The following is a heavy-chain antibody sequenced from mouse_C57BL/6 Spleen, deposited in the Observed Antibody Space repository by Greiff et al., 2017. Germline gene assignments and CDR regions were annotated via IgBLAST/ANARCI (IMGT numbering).Heavy chain of an antibody. D-gene: IGHD2-1*01. CDR3: AREGGNDAMDD. CDR2: INSDVSST. V-gene: IGHV5-16*01. J-gene: IGHJ4*01. CDR1: GFTFSDYY. Sequence: EVQRVDSEGGLVQPGSSMKLSCTASGFTFSDYYMAWVRQVPEKGLEWVANINSDVSSTYYLDSLKGRFIISRDNATNMLYLQLSSLKSEDTATYYCAREGGNDAMDDWGQGTSVTVSS.